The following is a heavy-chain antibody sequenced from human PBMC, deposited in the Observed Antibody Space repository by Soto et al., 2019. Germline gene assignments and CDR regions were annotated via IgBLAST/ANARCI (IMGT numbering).Heavy chain of an antibody. CDR2: ISSSSAYI. CDR1: GFTFGSFT. J-gene: IGHJ4*02. CDR3: ARDGLTFGGD. V-gene: IGHV3-21*06. Sequence: EVHLVEAGGGLVKPGESLTLSCAASGFTFGSFTLNWVRQAPGKGLEWVSSISSSSAYIYYAESVKGRFTISRDNARITLYLQMNILRLDDTAVYFCARDGLTFGGDWGQGTLVAVSS. D-gene: IGHD3-16*01.